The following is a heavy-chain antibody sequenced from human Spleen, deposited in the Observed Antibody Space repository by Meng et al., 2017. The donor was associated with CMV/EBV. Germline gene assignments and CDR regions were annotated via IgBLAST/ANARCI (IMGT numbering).Heavy chain of an antibody. Sequence: SETLSLTCTVSGGSISSSSYYWGWIRQPPGKGLEWIGSIYYSGSTYYNPSLKSRVTISVDTSKNQFSLKLSSVTAADTAVYYCARGYCSGNSCYALPGYWGQGILVTVSS. V-gene: IGHV4-39*07. CDR2: IYYSGST. J-gene: IGHJ4*02. D-gene: IGHD2-2*01. CDR1: GGSISSSSYY. CDR3: ARGYCSGNSCYALPGY.